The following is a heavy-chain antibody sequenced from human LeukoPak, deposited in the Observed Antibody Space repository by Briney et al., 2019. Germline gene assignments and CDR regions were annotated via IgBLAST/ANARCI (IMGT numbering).Heavy chain of an antibody. V-gene: IGHV3-30*04. CDR3: ARDGDGDYVFSYYFDY. J-gene: IGHJ4*02. Sequence: PGGSLRLSCAASGFTFSSYAMHWVRQAPGKGLEWVALISYDESNTFYADSVKGRFTISRDNSKNTLYLQMNSLRAEDTAVYYCARDGDGDYVFSYYFDYWGQGTLVTVSS. CDR2: ISYDESNT. D-gene: IGHD4-17*01. CDR1: GFTFSSYA.